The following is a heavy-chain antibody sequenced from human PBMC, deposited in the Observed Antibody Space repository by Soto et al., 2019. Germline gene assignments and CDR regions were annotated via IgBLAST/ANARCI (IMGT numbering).Heavy chain of an antibody. Sequence: LRLSCXGSWFTFSIYVIHWVRQFPGQIPFWVSRISDDGTTTNYADSVRGRFTISRYNSKNTLYLQTNNLKPDDTAIYYCTRVPRDDSYGKGAKWGQGTPV. J-gene: IGHJ4*02. CDR3: TRVPRDDSYGKGAK. CDR2: ISDDGTTT. D-gene: IGHD1-1*01. CDR1: WFTFSIYV. V-gene: IGHV3-74*01.